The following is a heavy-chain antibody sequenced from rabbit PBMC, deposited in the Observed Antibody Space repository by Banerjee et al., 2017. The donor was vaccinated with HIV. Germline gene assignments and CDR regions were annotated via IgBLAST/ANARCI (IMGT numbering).Heavy chain of an antibody. Sequence: QSLEESGGDLVQPEGSLTLTCKASGFTLSSYWMWWVRQAPGKGLEWIACIGAGSSGTTYYASWAKGRFSISKSSSTTVTLQMTSLTAADTATYFCTRYQAYSSGYWDLWGQGTLVTVS. V-gene: IGHV1S40*01. J-gene: IGHJ6*01. CDR3: TRYQAYSSGYWDL. CDR1: GFTLSSYW. D-gene: IGHD1-1*01. CDR2: IGAGSSGTT.